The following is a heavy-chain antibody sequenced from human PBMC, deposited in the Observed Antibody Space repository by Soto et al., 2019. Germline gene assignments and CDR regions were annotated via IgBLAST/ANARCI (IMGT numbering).Heavy chain of an antibody. D-gene: IGHD2-15*01. CDR1: GGSISSGGYS. CDR2: IYHSGST. V-gene: IGHV4-30-2*01. Sequence: PSETLSLTCAVSGGSISSGGYSWSWIRQPPGKGLEWIGYIYHSGSTYYNPSLKSRVTISVDRSKNQFSLKLSSVTAADTAVYYCARHIEHGDCSGGSCYAFDYWGQGTLVTVSS. J-gene: IGHJ4*02. CDR3: ARHIEHGDCSGGSCYAFDY.